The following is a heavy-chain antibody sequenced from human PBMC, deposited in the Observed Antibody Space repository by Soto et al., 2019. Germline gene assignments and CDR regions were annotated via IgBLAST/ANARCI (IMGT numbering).Heavy chain of an antibody. CDR1: GFTFSSYA. CDR2: ISGSGGST. Sequence: EVQLLESGGGLVQPGGSLRLSCAASGFTFSSYAMSWFRQAPGKGLEWVSAISGSGGSTYYADSVKGRFTISRDNSKNTLYLQMNSLRAEDTAVYYCAKGSCSGGSCYTFHDAFDIWGQGTMVTVSS. D-gene: IGHD2-15*01. CDR3: AKGSCSGGSCYTFHDAFDI. V-gene: IGHV3-23*01. J-gene: IGHJ3*02.